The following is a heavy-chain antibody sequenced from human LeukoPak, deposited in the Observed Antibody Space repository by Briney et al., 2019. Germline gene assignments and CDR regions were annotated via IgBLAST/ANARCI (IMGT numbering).Heavy chain of an antibody. CDR1: GCIFSSYD. Sequence: GASVKVSCKASGCIFSSYDITWVRQAPGQGLEWMGWISLYNGNTNYAQKIQGRVTMTTDTSTSTAYMELRSLRSDDTAVYYCARNRGGMEGGLFYMDVWGKGTTVTVSS. CDR2: ISLYNGNT. J-gene: IGHJ6*03. D-gene: IGHD3-10*01. V-gene: IGHV1-18*01. CDR3: ARNRGGMEGGLFYMDV.